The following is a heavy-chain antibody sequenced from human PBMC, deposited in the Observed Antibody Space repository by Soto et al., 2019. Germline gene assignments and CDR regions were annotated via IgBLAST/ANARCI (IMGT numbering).Heavy chain of an antibody. D-gene: IGHD1-1*01. CDR3: ARARRPKLERNYYCGMDV. J-gene: IGHJ6*02. CDR2: IIPIFGTA. V-gene: IGHV1-69*12. Sequence: QVQLVQSGAEVKKPGSSVKVSCKASGGTFSSYAISWVRQAPGQGLEWMGGIIPIFGTANYAQKFQGRVTINGDESTSTAYMELSSLRSEDTAVYYCARARRPKLERNYYCGMDVWGQGTTVTVSS. CDR1: GGTFSSYA.